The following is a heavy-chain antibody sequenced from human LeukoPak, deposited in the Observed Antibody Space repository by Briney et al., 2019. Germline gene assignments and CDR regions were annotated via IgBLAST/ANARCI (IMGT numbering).Heavy chain of an antibody. V-gene: IGHV3-30-3*01. J-gene: IGHJ4*02. D-gene: IGHD2-2*01. CDR1: GFTFSSYA. Sequence: GGSLRLSCAASGFTFSSYAMHWVRQAPGKGLEWVAVISYDGSNKYYADSVKGRFTISRDNSKNTLYLQMNSLRAEDTAVYYCARDAGSTVVVLYYFDYWGQGTLVTVSS. CDR3: ARDAGSTVVVLYYFDY. CDR2: ISYDGSNK.